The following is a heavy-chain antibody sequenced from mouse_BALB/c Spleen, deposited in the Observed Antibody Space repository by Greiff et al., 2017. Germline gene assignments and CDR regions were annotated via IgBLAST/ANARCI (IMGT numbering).Heavy chain of an antibody. D-gene: IGHD1-1*01. CDR2: INPSTGYT. J-gene: IGHJ1*01. V-gene: IGHV1-7*01. Sequence: VQLQVSGAELAKPGASVKMSCKASGYTFTSYWMHWVKQRPGQGLEWIGYINPSTGYTEYNQKFKDKDTLTADKSSSTAYMQLSSLTSEDSAVYYCARDYYGYWYFDVWGAGTTVTVSS. CDR3: ARDYYGYWYFDV. CDR1: GYTFTSYW.